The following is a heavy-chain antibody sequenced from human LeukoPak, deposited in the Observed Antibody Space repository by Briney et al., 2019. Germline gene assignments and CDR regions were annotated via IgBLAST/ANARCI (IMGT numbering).Heavy chain of an antibody. CDR3: VKRTVNYPFDF. CDR2: ISGSGGTT. J-gene: IGHJ4*02. D-gene: IGHD1-7*01. V-gene: IGHV3-23*01. Sequence: GGSLRLSCAASGFTLSSFAMNWVRQAPGKGLEWVSAISGSGGTTFYADSVKGRLTISRDNSKNTLHLQMNSLRAEDTAVYYCVKRTVNYPFDFWGQGTLVTVSS. CDR1: GFTLSSFA.